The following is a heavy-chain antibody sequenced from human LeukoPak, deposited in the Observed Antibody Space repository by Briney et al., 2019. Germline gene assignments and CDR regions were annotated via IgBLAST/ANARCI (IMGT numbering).Heavy chain of an antibody. V-gene: IGHV4-34*01. CDR2: INHSGST. CDR3: ASNSIAATI. CDR1: GGSFSGYY. J-gene: IGHJ4*02. Sequence: PSETPSLTCAVYGGSFSGYYWSWIRQPPGKGPEWIGEINHSGSTNYNPSLKSRVTISVDTSKNPFSLKLSSVTAADTAVYYCASNSIAATIWGQGTLVTVSS. D-gene: IGHD6-6*01.